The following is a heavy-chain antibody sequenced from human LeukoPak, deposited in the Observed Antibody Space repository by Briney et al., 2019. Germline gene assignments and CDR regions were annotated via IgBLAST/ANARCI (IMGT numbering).Heavy chain of an antibody. CDR2: FDPEDGET. CDR3: STDRLDG. Sequence: ASVKVSCKVSGYTLTELSMHWVRQAPGKGLEWMGGFDPEDGETIYAQKFQGRVTMTQDTSTDTAYMELRSLRSEGEDVYNCSTDRLDGWGQGDLVTVSS. J-gene: IGHJ4*02. V-gene: IGHV1-24*01. D-gene: IGHD3-9*01. CDR1: GYTLTELS.